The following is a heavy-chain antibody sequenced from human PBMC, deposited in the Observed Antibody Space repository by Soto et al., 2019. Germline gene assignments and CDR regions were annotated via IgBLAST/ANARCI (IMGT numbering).Heavy chain of an antibody. D-gene: IGHD1-26*01. J-gene: IGHJ4*02. Sequence: QVQLVQSGAEVKKPGASVKVSCKASGYTFTSYAMHWVRQAPGQRLELMGWINAGNGNTNYSQKFQARVTIARDTSASTAYMELSSRRSQYTAVYYCARDVGATGDWGQGTLVTVSS. CDR2: INAGNGNT. CDR3: ARDVGATGD. CDR1: GYTFTSYA. V-gene: IGHV1-3*01.